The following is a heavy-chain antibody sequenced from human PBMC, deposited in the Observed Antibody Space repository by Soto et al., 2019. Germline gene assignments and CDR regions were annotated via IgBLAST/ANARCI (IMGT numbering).Heavy chain of an antibody. CDR1: GFTLSNYA. CDR2: ISGSGGST. Sequence: GGSLRLSCAASGFTLSNYAMSWARQAPGKGLEWVSGISGSGGSTYYADSVKGRFTITRDNSKNTLYLQMNSLRAEDTAVYYCAKLHGYSYGNFDSWGQGTLVTV. J-gene: IGHJ4*02. CDR3: AKLHGYSYGNFDS. V-gene: IGHV3-23*01. D-gene: IGHD5-18*01.